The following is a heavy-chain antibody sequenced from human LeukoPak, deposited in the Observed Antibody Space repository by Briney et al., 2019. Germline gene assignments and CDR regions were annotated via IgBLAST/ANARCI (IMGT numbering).Heavy chain of an antibody. CDR1: GYTFTGYY. CDR3: ARDWRGYYYYLNV. D-gene: IGHD3-3*01. J-gene: IGHJ6*03. CDR2: INPNSGGT. Sequence: ASVKVSCRASGYTFTGYYMHWVRQAPGQGLEWMGWINPNSGGTNYAQKFQGRVTMTRDTSISTAYMELNRLRSDDTAVYYCARDWRGYYYYLNVWGKGTTVTISS. V-gene: IGHV1-2*02.